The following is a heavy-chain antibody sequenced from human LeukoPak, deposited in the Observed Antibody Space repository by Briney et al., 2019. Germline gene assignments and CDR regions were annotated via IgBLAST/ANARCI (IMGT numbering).Heavy chain of an antibody. CDR1: GGSISSYY. V-gene: IGHV4-59*01. CDR2: IYYSGST. D-gene: IGHD4-17*01. CDR3: ARDYGDYVFAFDI. J-gene: IGHJ3*02. Sequence: SETLSLTCTVSGGSISSYYWSWIRQPPGKGLEWIGYIYYSGSTNYNPSLKSRVTISVDTSKNQFSLKLSPVTAADTAVYYCARDYGDYVFAFDIWGQGTMVTVSS.